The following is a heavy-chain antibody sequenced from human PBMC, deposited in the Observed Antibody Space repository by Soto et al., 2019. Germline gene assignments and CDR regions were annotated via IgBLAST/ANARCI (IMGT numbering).Heavy chain of an antibody. CDR2: TYYRSKWYV. D-gene: IGHD6-19*01. Sequence: QVQLQQSGPGLVKPSQTLSLTCAISGDSVSSDSAAWNWIRQSPSRGLEWLGRTYYRSKWYVDYAVSVNCRMTINPDTSKNDFSLQLNSVTPEDTAVYYCVRSRVFVAVAGMATYYYYYGMDVWGRGTAVTVS. J-gene: IGHJ6*02. CDR1: GDSVSSDSAA. V-gene: IGHV6-1*01. CDR3: VRSRVFVAVAGMATYYYYYGMDV.